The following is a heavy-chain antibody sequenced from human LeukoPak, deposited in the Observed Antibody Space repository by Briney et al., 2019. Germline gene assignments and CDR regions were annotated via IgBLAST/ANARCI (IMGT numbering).Heavy chain of an antibody. V-gene: IGHV6-1*01. CDR1: GDTFSSNSAA. J-gene: IGHJ5*02. CDR3: ARVELRCPDDNWFDP. Sequence: SQTLSLTCAISGDTFSSNSAAWNWITQSPSRGLEWLGRTYYRSKWYNDYAVSVKIRITINPDTSKNQFSLHLNSVTPEDTAVYYCARVELRCPDDNWFDPWGQGTLVTVSS. CDR2: TYYRSKWYN. D-gene: IGHD1-7*01.